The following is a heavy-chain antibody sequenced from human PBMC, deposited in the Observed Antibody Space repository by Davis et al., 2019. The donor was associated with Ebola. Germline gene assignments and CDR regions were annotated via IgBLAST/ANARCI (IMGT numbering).Heavy chain of an antibody. CDR2: INHSGST. Sequence: MPSETLSLTCAVYGGSFSGYYWSWIRQPPGKGLEWIGEINHSGSTNYNPSLKSRVTISVDTSKNQFSLKLSSVTAADTAVHYCARGRGDYVLYYFDYWGQGTLVTVSS. CDR1: GGSFSGYY. V-gene: IGHV4-34*01. D-gene: IGHD4-17*01. J-gene: IGHJ4*02. CDR3: ARGRGDYVLYYFDY.